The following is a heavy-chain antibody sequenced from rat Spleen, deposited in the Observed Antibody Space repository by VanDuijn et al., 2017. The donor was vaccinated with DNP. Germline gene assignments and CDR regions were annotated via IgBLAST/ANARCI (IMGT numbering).Heavy chain of an antibody. Sequence: EVQLVESGGGLVQPGRSLKLSCAASGFTFSNYWMTWIRQAPGKGLEWVASITNTGDGSYYSDSVKGRFSISRDNAKSTLYLQMDSLRSEDTATYYCASRPPPTRGPFDYWGQGVLVTVSS. J-gene: IGHJ2*01. CDR1: GFTFSNYW. CDR3: ASRPPPTRGPFDY. V-gene: IGHV5-31*01. D-gene: IGHD1-4*01. CDR2: ITNTGDGS.